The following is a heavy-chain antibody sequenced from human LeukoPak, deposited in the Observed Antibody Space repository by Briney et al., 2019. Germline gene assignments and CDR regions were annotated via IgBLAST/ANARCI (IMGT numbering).Heavy chain of an antibody. CDR2: IYTSGST. Sequence: SETVSLTCTVSGGSISSYYWSWIRQPAGKGLEWIGRIYTSGSTNYSPSLKSRVTMSVDTSKNQFSLTLSSVTAADTAVYYCAREVAAAGTRWFDPWGQGTLVTVSS. J-gene: IGHJ5*02. CDR1: GGSISSYY. D-gene: IGHD6-13*01. V-gene: IGHV4-4*07. CDR3: AREVAAAGTRWFDP.